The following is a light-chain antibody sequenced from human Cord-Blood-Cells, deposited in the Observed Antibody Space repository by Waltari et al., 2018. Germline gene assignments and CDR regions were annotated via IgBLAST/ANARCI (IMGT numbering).Light chain of an antibody. J-gene: IGKJ1*01. CDR3: KQYGSSPQT. CDR1: QSVSSSY. V-gene: IGKV3-20*01. Sequence: EIVLTQSPATLSLSPGDRVTLACRASQSVSSSYLAWYQQKPGQAPRLLIYGASRRATGIPARVSGSGSGTDFTLTISRLEPEDFAVYYCKQYGSSPQTFGQGTKVEIK. CDR2: GAS.